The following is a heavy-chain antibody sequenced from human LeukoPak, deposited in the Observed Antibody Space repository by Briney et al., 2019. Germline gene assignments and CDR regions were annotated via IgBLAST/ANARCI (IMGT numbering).Heavy chain of an antibody. CDR3: ANTRGDTAMNMIFDY. J-gene: IGHJ4*02. CDR1: GFTFSSFA. D-gene: IGHD5-18*01. Sequence: GGSPRLSCAASGFTFSSFAMNWVRQAPGKGLEWVLVISGSGGTTYYTDSAKGRFTISRDNSKNTLFLQMNSLRDEDTAVYYCANTRGDTAMNMIFDYWGQGTLVTVSS. CDR2: ISGSGGTT. V-gene: IGHV3-23*01.